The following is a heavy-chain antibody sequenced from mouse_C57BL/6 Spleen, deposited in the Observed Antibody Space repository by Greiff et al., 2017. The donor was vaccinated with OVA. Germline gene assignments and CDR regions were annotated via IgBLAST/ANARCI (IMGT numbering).Heavy chain of an antibody. CDR3: ASSYYYGSSYVFDY. Sequence: QVQLQQSGAELVRPGASVKLSCKASGYTFTDYYINWVKQRPGQGLEWIARIYPGSGNTYYNEKFKGKATLTAEKSSSTAYMQLSSLTSEDSAVYYCASSYYYGSSYVFDYWGQGTTLTVSS. V-gene: IGHV1-76*01. CDR2: IYPGSGNT. D-gene: IGHD1-1*01. CDR1: GYTFTDYY. J-gene: IGHJ2*01.